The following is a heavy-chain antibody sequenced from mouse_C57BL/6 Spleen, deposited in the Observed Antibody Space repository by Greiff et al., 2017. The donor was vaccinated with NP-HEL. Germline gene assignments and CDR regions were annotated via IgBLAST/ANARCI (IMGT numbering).Heavy chain of an antibody. CDR2: ISSGGDYI. V-gene: IGHV5-9-1*02. Sequence: DVMLVESGEGLVKPGGSLKLSCAASGFTFSSYAMSWVRQTPEKRLEWVAYISSGGDYIYYADTVKGRFTISRDNARNTLYLQMSSLKSEDTAMYYCTRDPGHYFDYWGQGTTLTVSS. CDR1: GFTFSSYA. CDR3: TRDPGHYFDY. J-gene: IGHJ2*01.